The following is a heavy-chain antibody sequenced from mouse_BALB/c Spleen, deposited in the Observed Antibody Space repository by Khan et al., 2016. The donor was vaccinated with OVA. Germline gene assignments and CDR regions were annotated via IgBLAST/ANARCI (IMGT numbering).Heavy chain of an antibody. CDR3: TRGDPGNLDY. D-gene: IGHD2-13*01. CDR1: GYTFTNYW. J-gene: IGHJ2*01. V-gene: IGHV1-69*02. CDR2: IYPSDSYT. Sequence: QVQLQQPGAELVRPGASVKLSCKTSGYTFTNYWINWVKQRPGQGLEWIGNIYPSDSYTNYNQKFKDKATLTVDKSSSTAYMQLTSPSAEDSAVYYDTRGDPGNLDYRGHGTTLTVSS.